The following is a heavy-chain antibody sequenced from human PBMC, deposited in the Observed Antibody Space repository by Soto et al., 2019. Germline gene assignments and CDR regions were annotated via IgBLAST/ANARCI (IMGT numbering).Heavy chain of an antibody. CDR1: GYTFTSYA. CDR2: INAGNGNT. V-gene: IGHV1-3*01. D-gene: IGHD1-1*01. J-gene: IGHJ4*02. Sequence: ASVKVSCKASGYTFTSYAMHWVRQAPGQRLEWMGWINAGNGNTKYSQKFQGRVTITRDTSTNTAYMDVRSLHSDDTAVYYCATFTTGTIHFDYWGQGTQVTVSS. CDR3: ATFTTGTIHFDY.